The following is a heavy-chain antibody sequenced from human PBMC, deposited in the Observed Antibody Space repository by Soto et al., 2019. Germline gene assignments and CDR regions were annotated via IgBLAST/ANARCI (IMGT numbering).Heavy chain of an antibody. Sequence: EASVKVSCKASGYTFTGYYMHWVRQAPGQGLEWMGWINPNSGGTNYAQKFQGWVTMTRDTSISTAYMELSRLRSDDTAVYYCARDRKSITMIVVADRVGMDVWGQGTTVTVSS. D-gene: IGHD3-22*01. J-gene: IGHJ6*02. CDR2: INPNSGGT. V-gene: IGHV1-2*04. CDR3: ARDRKSITMIVVADRVGMDV. CDR1: GYTFTGYY.